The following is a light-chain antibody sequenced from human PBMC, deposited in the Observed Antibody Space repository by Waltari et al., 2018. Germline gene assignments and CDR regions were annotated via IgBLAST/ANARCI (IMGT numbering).Light chain of an antibody. V-gene: IGKV4-1*01. CDR1: HNLLYNSDKTNY. CDR3: QQCYSTPYT. J-gene: IGKJ2*01. Sequence: DIVMTQSPDSLAVSLGERDTINSRASHNLLYNSDKTNYLAWFQQKPGQPPKLLIYWASTRESGVPDRFSGSGSGTEFTLTISSLQAADVAVYYCQQCYSTPYTFGQGTKLEIK. CDR2: WAS.